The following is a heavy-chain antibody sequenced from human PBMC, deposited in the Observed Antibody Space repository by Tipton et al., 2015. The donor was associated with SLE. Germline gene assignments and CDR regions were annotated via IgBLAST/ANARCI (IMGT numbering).Heavy chain of an antibody. J-gene: IGHJ6*02. V-gene: IGHV4-34*10. CDR2: IYPTGRT. CDR1: GGSLSGYW. Sequence: ILSLTCTVYGGSLSGYWWSWIRQSPGKGLEWFGEIYPTGRTDYNPSLRSRVTMSVDTSTNQFSLNLKSVTAADTAMYFCARGQGGYCTSSSCYYYYGMDVWGPGTPVAVSS. D-gene: IGHD2-8*01. CDR3: ARGQGGYCTSSSCYYYYGMDV.